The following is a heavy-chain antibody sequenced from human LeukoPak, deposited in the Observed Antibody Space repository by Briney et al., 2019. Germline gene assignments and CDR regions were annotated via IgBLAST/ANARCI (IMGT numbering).Heavy chain of an antibody. CDR1: GGSISSGSYY. Sequence: PSETLSLTCTVSGGSISSGSYYWSWIRQPAGKGLEWIGRIYTSGSTNYNPSLKSRVTISVDTSKNQFSLKLSSVTAADTAVYYCARGPYYDSSGYYPLGVWGQGTLVTVSS. CDR3: ARGPYYDSSGYYPLGV. D-gene: IGHD3-22*01. CDR2: IYTSGST. V-gene: IGHV4-61*02. J-gene: IGHJ4*02.